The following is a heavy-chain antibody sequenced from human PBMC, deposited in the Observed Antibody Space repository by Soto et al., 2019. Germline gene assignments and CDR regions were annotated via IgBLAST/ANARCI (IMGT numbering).Heavy chain of an antibody. V-gene: IGHV1-3*05. J-gene: IGHJ4*02. CDR1: GYTFTIYA. Sequence: QVQLVQSGAEEKKPGASVKVSCKSSGYTFTIYAMHWVRQAPGQRLEWMGWVNAGNGYTKYSQTFQGRLTITRDTSASIVYMELTSLRSEDTAVYYCARGESLDYGDLDYWGQGTLVTVSS. CDR2: VNAGNGYT. CDR3: ARGESLDYGDLDY. D-gene: IGHD4-17*01.